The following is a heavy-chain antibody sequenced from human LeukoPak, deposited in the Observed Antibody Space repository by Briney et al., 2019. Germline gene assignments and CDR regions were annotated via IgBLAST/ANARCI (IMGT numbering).Heavy chain of an antibody. D-gene: IGHD6-13*01. CDR2: IYTSGST. Sequence: SETLSLTCTVSGGSISSYYWSWIRQPAGKGLEWIGRIYTSGSTNYNPSLKSRVTISVDTSKNQFSLKLSSVTAADTAVYYCARLALGSSWSYYYYGMDVWGQGTTVTVSS. CDR3: ARLALGSSWSYYYYGMDV. V-gene: IGHV4-4*07. CDR1: GGSISSYY. J-gene: IGHJ6*02.